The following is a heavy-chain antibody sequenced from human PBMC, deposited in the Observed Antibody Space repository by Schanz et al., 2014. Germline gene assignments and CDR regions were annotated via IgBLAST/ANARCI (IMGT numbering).Heavy chain of an antibody. Sequence: EVQLVESGGGLVQPGGSLRLCCVASGFTFGRYWMTWVGQAPGKGLEWVANIKQDGSAKNYVDSVKGRFTISRDNPKNSLCLQMNSLRAEDTALYYCARVLGGDEGLDQWGQGTLVTVSS. CDR2: IKQDGSAK. CDR3: ARVLGGDEGLDQ. D-gene: IGHD4-17*01. CDR1: GFTFGRYW. V-gene: IGHV3-7*01. J-gene: IGHJ4*02.